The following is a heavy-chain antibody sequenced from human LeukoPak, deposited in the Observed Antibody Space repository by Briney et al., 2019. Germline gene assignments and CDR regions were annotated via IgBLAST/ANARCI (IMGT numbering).Heavy chain of an antibody. D-gene: IGHD6-19*01. CDR2: IIPILGIA. V-gene: IGHV1-69*04. CDR1: GYTFTGYY. Sequence: GASVKVSCKASGYTFTGYYMHWVRQAPGQGLEWMGRIIPILGIANYAQKFQGRVTITADKSTSTAYMELSSLRSEDTAVYYCARDPSGWYGYFDYWGQGTLVTVSS. J-gene: IGHJ4*02. CDR3: ARDPSGWYGYFDY.